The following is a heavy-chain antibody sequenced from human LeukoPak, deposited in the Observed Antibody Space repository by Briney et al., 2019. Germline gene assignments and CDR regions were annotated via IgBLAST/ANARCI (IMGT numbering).Heavy chain of an antibody. CDR1: GFTFSDSA. D-gene: IGHD4-17*01. V-gene: IGHV3-73*01. CDR2: IRSIVGSYAT. J-gene: IGHJ4*02. CDR3: TGGTTVTTLDY. Sequence: PGGSLRLSCVASGFTFSDSAMHWVRQASGKGLEWVARIRSIVGSYATEYAASVKGRFTISREDSQNTAYLQMNSLKTEDTAVYYCTGGTTVTTLDYWGQGTLVTVSS.